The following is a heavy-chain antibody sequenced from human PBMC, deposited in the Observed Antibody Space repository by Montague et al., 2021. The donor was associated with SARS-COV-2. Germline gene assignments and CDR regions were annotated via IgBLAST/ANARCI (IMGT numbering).Heavy chain of an antibody. CDR1: GFIFGDYW. CDR2: IKLDGSEE. CDR3: VKSLDTSGYSFERGADY. J-gene: IGHJ4*02. D-gene: IGHD5-12*01. Sequence: SLRLSCAASGFIFGDYWMSWVRQAPGKGLEWVANIKLDGSEEYYMDSVKGRFTVSRDNARNSLYLLMNSLRAEDTALYYCVKSLDTSGYSFERGADYWGQGTLVTVSS. V-gene: IGHV3-7*03.